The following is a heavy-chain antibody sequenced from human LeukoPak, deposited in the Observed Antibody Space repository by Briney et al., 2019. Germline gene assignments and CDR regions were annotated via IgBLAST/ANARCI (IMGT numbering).Heavy chain of an antibody. V-gene: IGHV3-30*03. CDR2: ISYDGKNK. CDR1: GFSFSSYG. CDR3: ASHWAQQVVSDY. Sequence: GGSLRLSCAASGFSFSSYGMHWVRQAPGKGLEWVAVISYDGKNKYYSDAVKGRFTISRDNSKNTLYLQMNSLRPEDTAVYYCASHWAQQVVSDYWGQGTLVTVSS. D-gene: IGHD6-13*01. J-gene: IGHJ4*02.